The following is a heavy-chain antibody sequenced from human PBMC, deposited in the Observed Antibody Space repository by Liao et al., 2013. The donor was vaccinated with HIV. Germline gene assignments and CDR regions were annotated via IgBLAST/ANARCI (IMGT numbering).Heavy chain of an antibody. Sequence: QVQLQESGPGLVKPSQTLSLTCTVSGGSITSGDYYWSWIRQTPGKGLEWIGYISYSGSTYYNPSLKSRVTISVDTSKNQFSLKLSSVTAADTAVYYCARTDQYYDFWNGYENWFDPWGQGTLVTVSS. CDR3: ARTDQYYDFWNGYENWFDP. V-gene: IGHV4-30-4*08. D-gene: IGHD3-3*01. CDR2: ISYSGST. CDR1: GGSITSGDYY. J-gene: IGHJ5*02.